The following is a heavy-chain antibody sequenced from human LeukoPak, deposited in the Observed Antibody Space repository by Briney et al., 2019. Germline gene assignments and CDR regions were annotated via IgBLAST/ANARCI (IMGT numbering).Heavy chain of an antibody. CDR1: GAPISSYY. Sequence: SETLSLTCTVSGAPISSYYWSWIRQPPGKGLEWIGYIPYSGSTNYNPSLKSRVTISIDTSKNQFSLKVRSVTAADTAVYYCARVRSGSIDSWGQATLVTVSS. J-gene: IGHJ5*01. CDR3: ARVRSGSIDS. V-gene: IGHV4-59*01. CDR2: IPYSGST. D-gene: IGHD6-19*01.